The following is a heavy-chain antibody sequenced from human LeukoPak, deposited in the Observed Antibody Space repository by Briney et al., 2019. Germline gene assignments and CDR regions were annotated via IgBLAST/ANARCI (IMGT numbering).Heavy chain of an antibody. CDR2: INHSGST. CDR1: GGSFSGYY. CDR3: ARVVWRYFDY. Sequence: SETLSLTSAVYGGSFSGYYWSWIRQPPGKGLEWIGEINHSGSTNYNPSLKSRVTISVDTSKNQFSLKLSSVTAADTAVYYCARVVWRYFDYWGQGTLVTVSS. D-gene: IGHD2-21*01. V-gene: IGHV4-34*01. J-gene: IGHJ4*02.